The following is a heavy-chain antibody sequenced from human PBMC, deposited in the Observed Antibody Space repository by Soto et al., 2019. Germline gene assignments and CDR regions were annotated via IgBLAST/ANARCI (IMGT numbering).Heavy chain of an antibody. D-gene: IGHD3-16*02. CDR3: TRAPDYDYIWGSYRPTDPPFDI. CDR1: GFTFGDYA. V-gene: IGHV3-49*03. CDR2: IRSKAYGGTT. Sequence: GGSLRLSCTASGFTFGDYAMIWFRQAPGKGLEWVGFIRSKAYGGTTEYAASVKGRFTISRDDSKSIAYLQMNSLKTEDTAVYYCTRAPDYDYIWGSYRPTDPPFDIWGQGTMVTVSS. J-gene: IGHJ3*02.